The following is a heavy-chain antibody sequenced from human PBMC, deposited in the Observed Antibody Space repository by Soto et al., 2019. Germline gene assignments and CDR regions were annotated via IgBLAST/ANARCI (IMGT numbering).Heavy chain of an antibody. V-gene: IGHV3-74*01. D-gene: IGHD2-2*01. CDR2: INSDGSST. Sequence: EVQLVESGGGLVQPGGSLRLSCAASGFTFSSYWMHWVRQAPGKGLVWVSRINSDGSSTSYADSVKGRFTISRDNAKNTLYLQMNSLRAEDTAVYYCAGGRDIVVVPAAPLPREFDYWGQGTLVTVSS. CDR1: GFTFSSYW. J-gene: IGHJ4*02. CDR3: AGGRDIVVVPAAPLPREFDY.